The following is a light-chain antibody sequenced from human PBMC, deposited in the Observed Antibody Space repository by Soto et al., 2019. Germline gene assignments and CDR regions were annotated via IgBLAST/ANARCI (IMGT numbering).Light chain of an antibody. V-gene: IGKV1-5*01. Sequence: DIQMTQSPSTLSASVGDRVTITCRASQSVGYWLARYQQKPGKAPTFLVYDASNLHSGVPARFSGSGSGSEFTLTISSLQPDDFGTYYCQQYYSSWTFGQGTKVEIK. CDR1: QSVGYW. CDR3: QQYYSSWT. J-gene: IGKJ1*01. CDR2: DAS.